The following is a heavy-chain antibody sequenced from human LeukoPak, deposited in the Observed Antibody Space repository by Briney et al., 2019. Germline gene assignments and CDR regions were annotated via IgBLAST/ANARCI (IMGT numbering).Heavy chain of an antibody. J-gene: IGHJ4*02. CDR3: TRVYYSSSSHHFDY. V-gene: IGHV5-51*01. D-gene: IGHD6-6*01. CDR1: GYIFTGYW. CDR2: IYPGDFDT. Sequence: GESLKISCKGSGYIFTGYWIGWVRQMPGKGLEWMGTIYPGDFDTRYSPSFQGQVTISGDKSISTAYLQWSSLKASDTAMYYCTRVYYSSSSHHFDYWGQGTLVTVSS.